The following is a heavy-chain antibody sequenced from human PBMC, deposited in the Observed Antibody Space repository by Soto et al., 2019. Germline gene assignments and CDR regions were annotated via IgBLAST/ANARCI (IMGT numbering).Heavy chain of an antibody. J-gene: IGHJ4*02. V-gene: IGHV3-48*01. CDR2: ISSSSSTI. Sequence: GESLKISCAASGFTFSSYSMNWVRQAPGKGLEWVSYISSSSSTIYYADSVKGRFTISRDNAKNSLYLQMNSLRAEDTAVYYCARDGFGELYYWGQGTLVTVSS. CDR1: GFTFSSYS. CDR3: ARDGFGELYY. D-gene: IGHD3-10*01.